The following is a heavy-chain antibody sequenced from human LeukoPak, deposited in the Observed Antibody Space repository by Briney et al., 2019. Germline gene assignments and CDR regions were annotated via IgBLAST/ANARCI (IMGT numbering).Heavy chain of an antibody. CDR1: GFTFSSYA. V-gene: IGHV3-30*04. J-gene: IGHJ4*02. D-gene: IGHD6-13*01. CDR3: ARDGPSSPRGLTTYYFDY. CDR2: ISYDGSNK. Sequence: GGSLRLSCAASGFTFSSYAMHWVRQAPGKGLEWVAVISYDGSNKYYADSVKGRFTISRDNSKNTLYLQMNSLRAEDTAAYYCARDGPSSPRGLTTYYFDYWGQGTLVTVSS.